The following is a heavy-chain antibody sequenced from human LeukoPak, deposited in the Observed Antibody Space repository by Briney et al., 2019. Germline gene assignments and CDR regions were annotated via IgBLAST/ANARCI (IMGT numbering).Heavy chain of an antibody. V-gene: IGHV3-7*01. J-gene: IGHJ4*02. CDR1: GFTFSSYW. Sequence: GGSLRLSCAASGFTFSSYWMSWVRQAPGKGPEWVANIKQDGSEKYYVDSVKGRFIISRDNANNSLYLQMNSLRVEDTAVYYCARAACSSTSCYWVYWGQGTLVIVSS. D-gene: IGHD2-2*01. CDR2: IKQDGSEK. CDR3: ARAACSSTSCYWVY.